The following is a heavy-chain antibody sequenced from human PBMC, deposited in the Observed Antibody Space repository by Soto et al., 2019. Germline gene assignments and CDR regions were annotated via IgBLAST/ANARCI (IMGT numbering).Heavy chain of an antibody. CDR3: ARDPTQYGSGGSCYPGAFDS. CDR1: GGTFSSYA. CDR2: IIPIFGTA. D-gene: IGHD2-15*01. Sequence: GASVKVSCKASGGTFSSYAISWVRQAPGQGLEWMGGIIPIFGTANYAQKFQGRVTITADESTSTAYMELSSLRSEDTAVYYCARDPTQYGSGGSCYPGAFDSWGQGTMVSVSS. V-gene: IGHV1-69*13. J-gene: IGHJ3*02.